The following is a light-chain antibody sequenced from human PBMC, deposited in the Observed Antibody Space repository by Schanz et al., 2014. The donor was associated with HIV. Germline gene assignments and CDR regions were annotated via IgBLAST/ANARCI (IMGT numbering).Light chain of an antibody. CDR2: LEGSGSY. CDR3: ETWGTNTRV. Sequence: QLVLTQSSSASASLGSSVKLTCTLSSRHSSYIIAWHQQQPGKAPRYLMKLEGSGSYNKGSGVPDRFSGSSSGADRYLTISNLQSEDEADYYCETWGTNTRVFGGGTKLTVL. J-gene: IGLJ3*02. CDR1: SRHSSYI. V-gene: IGLV4-60*03.